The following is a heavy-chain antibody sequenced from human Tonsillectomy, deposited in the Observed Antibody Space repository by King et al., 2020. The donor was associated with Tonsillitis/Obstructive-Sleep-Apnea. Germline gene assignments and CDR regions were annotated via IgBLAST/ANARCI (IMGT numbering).Heavy chain of an antibody. Sequence: QLVQSGAEVKKPGASVKVSCKASGYTFTSYGISWVRQAPGQGLEWMGWIIAYNGNTNYAQKLQGRVTMTTDTSPSTAYMELRSLRSDDTAVYYCARYFVVVPAAFTLDAFDIWGQGTMVTVSS. CDR3: ARYFVVVPAAFTLDAFDI. D-gene: IGHD2-2*01. CDR1: GYTFTSYG. J-gene: IGHJ3*02. CDR2: IIAYNGNT. V-gene: IGHV1-18*01.